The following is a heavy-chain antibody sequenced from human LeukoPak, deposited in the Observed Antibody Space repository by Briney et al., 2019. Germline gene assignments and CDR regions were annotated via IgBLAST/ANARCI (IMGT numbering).Heavy chain of an antibody. Sequence: GGSLRLSCAASGFIFSNDWRNWVRQAPGKGLEWVGRIKSKTDGGTTDYAAPVKGRFTISRDDSKNTLYLQMNSLKTEDTAVYYCTTVGIVVAVYYYGMDVWGQGTTVTVSS. D-gene: IGHD2-2*01. CDR3: TTVGIVVAVYYYGMDV. J-gene: IGHJ6*02. V-gene: IGHV3-15*07. CDR2: IKSKTDGGTT. CDR1: GFIFSNDW.